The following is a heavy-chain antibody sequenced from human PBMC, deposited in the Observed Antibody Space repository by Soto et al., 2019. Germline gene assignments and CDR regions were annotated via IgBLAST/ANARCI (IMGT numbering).Heavy chain of an antibody. J-gene: IGHJ6*02. Sequence: ASVKLSCKASGFTFSNYGLNWVRQAPGQGLDWMGWVSANNGHTNYAQSLQGRVSMTTDTSTSTAYMELRGLTFDDTAVYYCARDIESVTAKHFFYYYAMDVWGQGTTVTVSS. CDR1: GFTFSNYG. D-gene: IGHD2-8*01. CDR3: ARDIESVTAKHFFYYYAMDV. V-gene: IGHV1-18*01. CDR2: VSANNGHT.